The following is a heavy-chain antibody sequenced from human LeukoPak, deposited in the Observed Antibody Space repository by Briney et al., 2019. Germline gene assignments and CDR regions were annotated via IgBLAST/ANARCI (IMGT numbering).Heavy chain of an antibody. CDR3: ARDLYDTSGYLHLDY. CDR1: GFILSNCA. Sequence: GGSLRLSCAASGFILSNCAMTWVRQAPGKGLEWVAAISYDGSNKYYADSVKGRFTISRDNSKNTLYLQMNSLRAVDTAVYYCARDLYDTSGYLHLDYWGQGTLVTVSS. V-gene: IGHV3-30*03. CDR2: ISYDGSNK. J-gene: IGHJ4*02. D-gene: IGHD3-22*01.